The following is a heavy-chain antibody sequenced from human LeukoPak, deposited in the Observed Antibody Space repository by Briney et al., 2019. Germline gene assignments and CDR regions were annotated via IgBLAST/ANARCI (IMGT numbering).Heavy chain of an antibody. V-gene: IGHV3-74*01. CDR2: INSDGSSA. CDR3: ARVPYSSGSFDY. D-gene: IGHD6-19*01. J-gene: IGHJ4*02. Sequence: PGGSVRLSCAASGFTFSSYWMHWVRQAPGKGLVWVSRINSDGSSATYADSVKGRLTISRDNAKNTLYLQMNNLRAEDTAVYYCARVPYSSGSFDYWGQGSLVTASS. CDR1: GFTFSSYW.